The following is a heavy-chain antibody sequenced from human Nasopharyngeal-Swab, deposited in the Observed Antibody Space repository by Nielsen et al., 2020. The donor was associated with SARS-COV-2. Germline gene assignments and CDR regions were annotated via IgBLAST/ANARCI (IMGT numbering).Heavy chain of an antibody. CDR1: GFTFSSYG. V-gene: IGHV3-30*03. CDR2: ISYDGSNK. Sequence: GESLKISCAASGFTFSSYGMHWVRQAPGKGLEWVAVISYDGSNKYYADSVKGRFTISRDNSKNTLYLQMNSLRAEDTAVYYFSSFYPFSGGYSSSWYPVGGFDYWGQGTLVTVSS. J-gene: IGHJ4*02. D-gene: IGHD6-13*01. CDR3: SSFYPFSGGYSSSWYPVGGFDY.